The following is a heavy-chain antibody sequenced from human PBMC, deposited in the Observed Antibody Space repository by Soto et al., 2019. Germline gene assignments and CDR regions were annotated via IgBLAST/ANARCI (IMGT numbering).Heavy chain of an antibody. J-gene: IGHJ6*02. D-gene: IGHD1-26*01. CDR3: QVGATTYYYYGMDV. V-gene: IGHV3-21*01. CDR2: ISSSSSYI. CDR1: GFTFSSYS. Sequence: PGGSLRLSCAASGFTFSSYSMNWVRQAPGKVLEWVSSISSSSSYIYYADSVKGRFTISRDNAKNSLYLQMNSLRAEDTAVYYCQVGATTYYYYGMDVWGQGTTVTVSS.